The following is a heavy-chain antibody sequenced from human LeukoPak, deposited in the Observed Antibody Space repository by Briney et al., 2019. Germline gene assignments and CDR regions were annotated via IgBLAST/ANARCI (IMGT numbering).Heavy chain of an antibody. V-gene: IGHV3-23*01. CDR2: ISGSGGST. J-gene: IGHJ4*02. Sequence: GGSLRLSCAASGFTFSSYAMSWVRQAPGKELEWVSAISGSGGSTYYADSVKGRFTISRDNSKNTLYLQMNSLRAEDTAVYYCAKDPDRYFDWLLSPFDYWGQGTLVTVSS. D-gene: IGHD3-9*01. CDR1: GFTFSSYA. CDR3: AKDPDRYFDWLLSPFDY.